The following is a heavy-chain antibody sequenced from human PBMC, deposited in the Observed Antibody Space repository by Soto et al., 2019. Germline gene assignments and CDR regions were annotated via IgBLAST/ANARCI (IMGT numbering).Heavy chain of an antibody. CDR2: FHYSGST. CDR1: GDSISSSF. J-gene: IGHJ6*02. D-gene: IGHD4-4*01. CDR3: ARGGRKPSPTFFAMDV. V-gene: IGHV4-59*12. Sequence: PSETLSLTCTVSGDSISSSFWSWIRQPPGKGLEWIGYFHYSGSTNYNPSLKSRVTISVDTSKNQFSLKLSSVTAADTAVYYCARGGRKPSPTFFAMDVWGQGTTVTLSS.